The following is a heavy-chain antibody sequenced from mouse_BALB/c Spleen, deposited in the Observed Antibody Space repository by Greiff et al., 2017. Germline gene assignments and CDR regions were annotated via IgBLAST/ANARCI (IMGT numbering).Heavy chain of an antibody. Sequence: EVHLVESGGGLVQPGGSRKLSCAASGFTFSSFGMHWVRQAPEKGLEWVAYISSGSSTIYYADTVKGRFTISRDNPKNTLFLQMTSLRSEDTAMYYCARKRDYDGYSYYFDYWGQGTTLTVSS. CDR3: ARKRDYDGYSYYFDY. V-gene: IGHV5-17*02. CDR1: GFTFSSFG. D-gene: IGHD2-3*01. CDR2: ISSGSSTI. J-gene: IGHJ2*01.